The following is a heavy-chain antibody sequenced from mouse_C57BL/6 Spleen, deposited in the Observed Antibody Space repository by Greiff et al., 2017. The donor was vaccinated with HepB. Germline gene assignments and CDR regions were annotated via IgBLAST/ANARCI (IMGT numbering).Heavy chain of an antibody. Sequence: VQVVESGAELVRPGASVTLSCKASGYTFTDYEMHWVKQTPVHGLEWIGAIDPETGGTAYNQKFKGKAILTADKSSSTAYMELRSLTSEDSAVYYCTRWIMTTVYAMDYWGQGTSVTVSS. J-gene: IGHJ4*01. CDR3: TRWIMTTVYAMDY. D-gene: IGHD1-1*01. CDR1: GYTFTDYE. CDR2: IDPETGGT. V-gene: IGHV1-15*01.